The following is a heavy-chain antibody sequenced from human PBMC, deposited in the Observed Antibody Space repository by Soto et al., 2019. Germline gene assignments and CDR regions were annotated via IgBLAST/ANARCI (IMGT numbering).Heavy chain of an antibody. V-gene: IGHV3-23*01. J-gene: IGHJ4*02. CDR1: GFTFSNYA. Sequence: EVQLLESGGGLVQPGGSLRLSCAASGFTFSNYAMTWVRQAPGKGLEWVSAISGSGGSTYYADSVKGRFTISRDNSKNTLYLQMNSLRAEDTAVYDGAKFCRGSTYYFDYWGQGTLVTVSS. CDR2: ISGSGGST. CDR3: AKFCRGSTYYFDY. D-gene: IGHD3-10*01.